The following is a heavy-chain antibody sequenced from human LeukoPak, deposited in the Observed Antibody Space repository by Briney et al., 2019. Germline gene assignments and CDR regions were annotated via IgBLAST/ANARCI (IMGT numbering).Heavy chain of an antibody. J-gene: IGHJ4*02. CDR2: INHSGST. CDR3: ARVLHDSSGYLYDY. Sequence: SETLSLTCAVYGGSFSGYYWSWIRQPPGKGLEWIGEINHSGSTNYNPSLKSRVTISVDTSKNQFSPKLSSGTAADTAVYYCARVLHDSSGYLYDYWGQGTLVTVSS. CDR1: GGSFSGYY. V-gene: IGHV4-34*01. D-gene: IGHD3-22*01.